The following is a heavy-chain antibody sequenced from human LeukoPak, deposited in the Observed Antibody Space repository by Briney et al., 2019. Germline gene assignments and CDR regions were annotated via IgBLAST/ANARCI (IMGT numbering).Heavy chain of an antibody. J-gene: IGHJ4*02. CDR1: GGSFSGYY. CDR2: INHSGST. CDR3: ARGRNKTSVTLFYY. D-gene: IGHD4-17*01. Sequence: PSETLSLTCAVYGGSFSGYYWSWIRQPPGKGLEWIGEINHSGSTNYNPSLKSRVTISVDTSKNQFSLKLSSVTAADTAVYYCARGRNKTSVTLFYYWGQGTLVTVSS. V-gene: IGHV4-34*01.